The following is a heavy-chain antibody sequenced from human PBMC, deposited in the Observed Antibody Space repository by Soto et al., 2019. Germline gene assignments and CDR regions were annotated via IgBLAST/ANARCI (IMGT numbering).Heavy chain of an antibody. J-gene: IGHJ6*02. CDR3: ARADRTLVTSYSLDV. CDR1: GGSFSGYY. Sequence: SETLSLTCAVYGGSFSGYYWTWIRQPPGKGLEWIGEINHSGTINFNPSLKSRLTISLDTSKKHFSVKLSSVTDADTAAYYCARADRTLVTSYSLDVWGQGTTVTVLL. V-gene: IGHV4-34*01. CDR2: INHSGTI. D-gene: IGHD2-21*02.